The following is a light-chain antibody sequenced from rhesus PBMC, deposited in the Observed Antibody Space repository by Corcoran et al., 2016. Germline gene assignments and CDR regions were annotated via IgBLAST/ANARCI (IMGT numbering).Light chain of an antibody. V-gene: IGKV1-74*01. Sequence: DIQMTQSPSSLSASVGDRVTITCRASENVNNYLNWYQQKPGKAPKLLIYKASTLQSGVPSRFSGSGSGTDFTFTISSLQPEDVATYYCQHGYGTPYSCGQVTKVEIK. J-gene: IGKJ2*01. CDR3: QHGYGTPYS. CDR1: ENVNNY. CDR2: KAS.